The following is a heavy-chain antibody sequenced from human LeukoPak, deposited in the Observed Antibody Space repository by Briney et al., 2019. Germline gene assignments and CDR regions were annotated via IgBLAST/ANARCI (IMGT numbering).Heavy chain of an antibody. CDR3: ARDQGDWYYFDY. CDR1: GFTFSSYE. Sequence: PGGSLRLSCAASGFTFSSYEMNWVRQAPGKGLEWVSYISSSGSTIYYADSVEGRFTISRDNAKNSLYLQMNSLRAEDTAVYYCARDQGDWYYFDYWGQGTLVTVSS. V-gene: IGHV3-48*03. J-gene: IGHJ4*02. D-gene: IGHD3-9*01. CDR2: ISSSGSTI.